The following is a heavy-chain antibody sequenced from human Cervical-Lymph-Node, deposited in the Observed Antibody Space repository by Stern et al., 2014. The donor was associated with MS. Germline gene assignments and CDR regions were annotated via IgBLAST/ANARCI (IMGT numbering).Heavy chain of an antibody. CDR2: IYYSGST. D-gene: IGHD2-2*01. V-gene: IGHV4-30-4*01. CDR3: ASANCSSTSCPNWFDP. CDR1: GGSISSGDYY. Sequence: VQLVESGPGLGKPSKTLSLNCTVSGGSISSGDYYWSWIRQPPGKGLEWIGYIYYSGSTYYNPSLKSRVTLSVGKPQNQFSLKLSSVTAADTAVYYCASANCSSTSCPNWFDPWGQGTLVTVST. J-gene: IGHJ5*02.